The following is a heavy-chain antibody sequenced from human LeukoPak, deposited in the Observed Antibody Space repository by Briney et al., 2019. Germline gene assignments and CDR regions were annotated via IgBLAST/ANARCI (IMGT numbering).Heavy chain of an antibody. V-gene: IGHV4-34*01. CDR1: GGSFSGYY. CDR2: INHSGGT. D-gene: IGHD3-22*01. Sequence: SETLSLTCAVHGGSFSGYYWSWIRQPPGKGLEWIGEINHSGGTNYNPSLKSRVTISVDTSKNQFSLKLSSVTAADTAVYYCARGLGSSGYYYKYYYYYMDVWGKGTTVTVSS. J-gene: IGHJ6*03. CDR3: ARGLGSSGYYYKYYYYYMDV.